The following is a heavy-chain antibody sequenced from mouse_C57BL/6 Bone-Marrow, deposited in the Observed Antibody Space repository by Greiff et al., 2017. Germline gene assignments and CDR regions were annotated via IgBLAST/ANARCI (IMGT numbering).Heavy chain of an antibody. V-gene: IGHV1-81*01. CDR2: IYPRSGNT. J-gene: IGHJ4*01. Sequence: QVQLQQSGAELARPGASVKLSCKASGYTFTSYGISWLKQRTGQGLEWIGEIYPRSGNTYYNEKFKGKATLTADKSSSTAYMELRSLTSEDSAVYFCGSSYYYYAMYYWGQGTSVTVAS. D-gene: IGHD1-1*01. CDR3: GSSYYYYAMYY. CDR1: GYTFTSYG.